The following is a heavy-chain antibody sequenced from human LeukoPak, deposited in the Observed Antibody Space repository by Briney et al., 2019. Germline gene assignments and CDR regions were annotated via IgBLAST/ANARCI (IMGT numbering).Heavy chain of an antibody. CDR1: GFTFSSYA. J-gene: IGHJ5*02. V-gene: IGHV3-23*01. Sequence: GGSLRLSCAASGFTFSSYAMSWVRQAPGKGLEWVSAISGSGGSTYYADSVKGRFTISRDNFKNTLYLQMNSLRAEDTAVYYCAKVPQSSSWFDPWGQGTLVTVSS. CDR3: AKVPQSSSWFDP. CDR2: ISGSGGST. D-gene: IGHD6-6*01.